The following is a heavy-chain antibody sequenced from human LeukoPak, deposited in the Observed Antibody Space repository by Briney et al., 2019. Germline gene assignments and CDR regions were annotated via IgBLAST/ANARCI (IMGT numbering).Heavy chain of an antibody. CDR2: IYTSGST. V-gene: IGHV4-4*07. Sequence: SATLSLTCTVSGGSISNYYWSWIRQPAGKGLEWIGHIYTSGSTNYNPSLKSRVTMSVDTSKKQFSLKLSSVTAADTAVYYCARGFGSWSVANEFDYWGQGTLVTVSS. CDR1: GGSISNYY. J-gene: IGHJ4*02. D-gene: IGHD3-3*01. CDR3: ARGFGSWSVANEFDY.